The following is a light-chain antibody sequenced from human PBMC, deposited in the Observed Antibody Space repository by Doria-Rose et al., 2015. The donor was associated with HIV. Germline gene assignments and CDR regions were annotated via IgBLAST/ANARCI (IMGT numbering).Light chain of an antibody. CDR2: GAS. CDR3: HQYNNWPT. Sequence: EIVMTQSPETLSVSPGESATLSCRASQSVSTDLAWYQHKPGQAPRLLIWGASTRATGIPARFSGSGSGTEFTLTLSSLQSEDFAIYFCHQYNNWPTCGQGTRLDIK. CDR1: QSVSTD. J-gene: IGKJ5*01. V-gene: IGKV3-15*01.